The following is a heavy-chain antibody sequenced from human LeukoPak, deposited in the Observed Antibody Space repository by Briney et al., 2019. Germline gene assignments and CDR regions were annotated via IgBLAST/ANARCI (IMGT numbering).Heavy chain of an antibody. CDR2: INPNNGGT. V-gene: IGHV1-2*02. J-gene: IGHJ4*02. CDR3: ARSMDIVVVPAADSSGFDY. Sequence: ASVKVSCKASGYTFTGYYMHWVRQAPGQGLEWMGWINPNNGGTNYAQNFQGRVTTTRDASISSAYMELSRLRSDDTAVYYCARSMDIVVVPAADSSGFDYWGQGTLVTVSS. CDR1: GYTFTGYY. D-gene: IGHD2-2*03.